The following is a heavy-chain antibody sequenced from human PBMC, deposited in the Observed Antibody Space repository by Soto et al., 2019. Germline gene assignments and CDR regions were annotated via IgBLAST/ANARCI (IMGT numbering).Heavy chain of an antibody. V-gene: IGHV3-30-3*01. J-gene: IGHJ3*02. CDR2: ISYDGSNK. CDR3: AREGATAAFDI. Sequence: VQLVESGGGVVQPGRSLRLSCAASGFTFSSYAMHWVRQAPGKGLEWVAVISYDGSNKYYADSVKGRFTISRDNSKNTLYQQMNSLRAEDTAVYYCAREGATAAFDIWGQGTMVTVSS. D-gene: IGHD1-26*01. CDR1: GFTFSSYA.